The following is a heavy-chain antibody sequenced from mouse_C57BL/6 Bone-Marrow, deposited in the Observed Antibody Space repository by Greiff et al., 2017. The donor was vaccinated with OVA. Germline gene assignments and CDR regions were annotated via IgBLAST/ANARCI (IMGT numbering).Heavy chain of an antibody. J-gene: IGHJ3*01. CDR2: IYPGDGDT. D-gene: IGHD1-1*01. CDR3: ARSVIYYYGSSFAY. CDR1: GYAFSSSW. V-gene: IGHV1-82*01. Sequence: QVHVKQSGPELVKPGASVKISCKASGYAFSSSWMNWVKQRPGKGLEWIGRIYPGDGDTNYNGKFKGKATLTADKSSSTAYMQLSSLTSEDSAVYFCARSVIYYYGSSFAYWGQGTLVTVSA.